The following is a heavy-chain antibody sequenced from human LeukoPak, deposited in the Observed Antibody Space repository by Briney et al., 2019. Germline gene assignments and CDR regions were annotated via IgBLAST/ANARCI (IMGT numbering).Heavy chain of an antibody. J-gene: IGHJ3*02. V-gene: IGHV4-59*01. D-gene: IGHD5-18*01. Sequence: SETLSLTCAVYGGSFSGYYWSWIRQPPGKGLEWIGYIYYSGSTNYNPSLKSRVTISVDTSKNQFSLKLTSVTAADTAVYYCATYSYGYPYDAFDIWGQGTMVTVSS. CDR2: IYYSGST. CDR1: GGSFSGYY. CDR3: ATYSYGYPYDAFDI.